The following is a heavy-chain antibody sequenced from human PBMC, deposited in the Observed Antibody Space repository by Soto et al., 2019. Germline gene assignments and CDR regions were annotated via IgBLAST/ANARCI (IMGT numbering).Heavy chain of an antibody. CDR3: ARGGGYYDSSGYYSHFDY. Sequence: ASVKVSCKASGYTFTSYDINWVRQATGQGLEWMGWMNPNSGNTGYAQKFQGRVTMTRNTSISTVYMELSSLRSEDTAVYYCARGGGYYDSSGYYSHFDYWGQGTLVTVSS. J-gene: IGHJ4*02. D-gene: IGHD3-22*01. CDR2: MNPNSGNT. CDR1: GYTFTSYD. V-gene: IGHV1-8*01.